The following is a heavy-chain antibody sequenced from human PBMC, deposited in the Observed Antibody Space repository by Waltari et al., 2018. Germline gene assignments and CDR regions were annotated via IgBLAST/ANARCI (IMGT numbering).Heavy chain of an antibody. CDR3: ASRAAGDWYYYYMDV. Sequence: QVQLVQSGAEVKKPGSSVKVSCKASGGTFSSYATSWVRQPPGQGLEWMGGIIPILGIANYAQKFQGRVTITADESTSTAYMELSSLRSEDTAVYYCASRAAGDWYYYYMDVWGKGTTVTVSS. CDR2: IIPILGIA. D-gene: IGHD2-21*01. V-gene: IGHV1-69*04. J-gene: IGHJ6*03. CDR1: GGTFSSYA.